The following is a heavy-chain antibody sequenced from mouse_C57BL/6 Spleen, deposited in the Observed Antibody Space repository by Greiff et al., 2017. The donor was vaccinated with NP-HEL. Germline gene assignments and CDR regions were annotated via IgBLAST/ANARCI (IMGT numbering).Heavy chain of an antibody. CDR2: INPNYGTT. CDR3: AKDDSKGWYFDV. Sequence: VHVKQSGPELVKPGASVKISCKASGYSFTDYNMNWVKQSNGKSLEWIGVINPNYGTTSYNQKFKGKATLTVDQSSSTAYMQLNSLTSEDSAVYYCAKDDSKGWYFDVWGTGTTVTVSS. J-gene: IGHJ1*03. V-gene: IGHV1-39*01. CDR1: GYSFTDYN. D-gene: IGHD2-5*01.